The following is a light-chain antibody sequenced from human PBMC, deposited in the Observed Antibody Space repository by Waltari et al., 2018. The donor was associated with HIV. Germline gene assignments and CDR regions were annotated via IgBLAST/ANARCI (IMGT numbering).Light chain of an antibody. CDR3: QQLNSFPLT. CDR2: AAS. CDR1: KGMSSY. V-gene: IGKV1-9*01. J-gene: IGKJ4*01. Sequence: DIQLSQSPSSLPESVVDRVTVPCRACKGMSSYLAWYQQQPGKAPELLIYAASTLQSGVPSRVSGSGSGIEFTLSISSLQPEDFATYYCQQLNSFPLTFGRGTKVEIK.